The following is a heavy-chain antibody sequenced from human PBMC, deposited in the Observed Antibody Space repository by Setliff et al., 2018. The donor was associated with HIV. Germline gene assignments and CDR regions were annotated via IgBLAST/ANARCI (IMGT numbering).Heavy chain of an antibody. CDR2: VSQSGST. D-gene: IGHD2-21*01. CDR1: GGSISSRSHY. CDR3: ARVPVAGANWFDP. J-gene: IGHJ5*02. Sequence: SETLSLTCAVSGGSISSRSHYWGWIRQPPGKGLEWIGSVSQSGSTYYNPSLKSRITISVDRSKNLFSLKLISVTAADQGVYYCARVPVAGANWFDPWGLGTLVTVSS. V-gene: IGHV4-39*01.